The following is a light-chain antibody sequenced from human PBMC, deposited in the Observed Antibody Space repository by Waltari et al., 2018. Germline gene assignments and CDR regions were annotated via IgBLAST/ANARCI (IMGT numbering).Light chain of an antibody. J-gene: IGLJ2*01. Sequence: SYELTQPPSVSVSPGQTASITCSGDKLGDKYACWYQQKPGQSPVLVIYQDSKLPSGFPERFSGSNSGNTATLTISGTQAMDEADYYCQAWDSSTAVVFGGGTKLTVL. CDR2: QDS. V-gene: IGLV3-1*01. CDR1: KLGDKY. CDR3: QAWDSSTAVV.